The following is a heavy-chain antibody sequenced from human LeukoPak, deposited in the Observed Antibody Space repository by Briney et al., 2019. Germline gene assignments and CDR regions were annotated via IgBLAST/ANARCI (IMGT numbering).Heavy chain of an antibody. J-gene: IGHJ4*02. Sequence: SETLSLTCTVSGGYISSYYWSWIRQPPGKGLAWLVYIYYSGSTNYNPSLKSRVNISVYTSKNQFSLQLSSVTAADTAVYYCAGQYYYDSSGYYVNWGQGTLVTVSS. V-gene: IGHV4-59*01. CDR3: AGQYYYDSSGYYVN. CDR1: GGYISSYY. CDR2: IYYSGST. D-gene: IGHD3-22*01.